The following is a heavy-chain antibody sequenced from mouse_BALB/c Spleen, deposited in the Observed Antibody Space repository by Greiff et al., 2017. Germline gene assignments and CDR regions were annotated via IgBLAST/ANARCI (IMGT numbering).Heavy chain of an antibody. CDR1: GYTFTSYY. CDR3: TRCTTVVPRAMDY. V-gene: IGHV1S81*02. CDR2: INPSNGGT. D-gene: IGHD1-1*01. Sequence: QVQLQQSGAELVKPGASVKLSCKASGYTFTSYYMYWVKQRPGQGLEWIGEINPSNGGTNFNEKFKSKATLTVDKSSSTAYMQLSSLTSEDSAVYYCTRCTTVVPRAMDYWGQGTSVTVSS. J-gene: IGHJ4*01.